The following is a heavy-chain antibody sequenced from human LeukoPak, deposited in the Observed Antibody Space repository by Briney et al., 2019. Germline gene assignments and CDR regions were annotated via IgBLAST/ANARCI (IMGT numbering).Heavy chain of an antibody. CDR3: AELGITMIGGV. CDR2: ISSSGSTI. Sequence: GGSLRLSCAASGFTFSSYGMSWVRQAPGKGLEWISYISSSGSTIYYADSVKGRFTISRDNAKNSLYLQMNSLRAEDTAVYYCAELGITMIGGVWGKGTTVTISS. D-gene: IGHD3-10*02. J-gene: IGHJ6*04. V-gene: IGHV3-48*04. CDR1: GFTFSSYG.